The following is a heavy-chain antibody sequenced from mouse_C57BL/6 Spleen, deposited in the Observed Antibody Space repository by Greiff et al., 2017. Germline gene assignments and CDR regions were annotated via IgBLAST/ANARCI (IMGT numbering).Heavy chain of an antibody. CDR1: GYTFTSYW. Sequence: QVQLQQPGAELVMPGASVKLSCKASGYTFTSYWLHWVTQRPGQGLEWIGEIDPSDSYTNYNKKFKGKSTLPVDKSSSTTYMQLSSLTSEDSAVYYCARSHYYGSSYYFDYWGQGTTLTVSS. CDR3: ARSHYYGSSYYFDY. CDR2: IDPSDSYT. D-gene: IGHD1-1*01. J-gene: IGHJ2*01. V-gene: IGHV1-69*01.